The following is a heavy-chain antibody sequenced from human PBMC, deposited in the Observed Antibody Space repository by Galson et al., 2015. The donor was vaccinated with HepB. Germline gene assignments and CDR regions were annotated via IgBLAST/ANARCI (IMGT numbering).Heavy chain of an antibody. J-gene: IGHJ4*02. CDR1: GGSISSSSYY. CDR3: AFGESPFDY. V-gene: IGHV4-39*07. CDR2: IYYSGST. Sequence: ETLSLTCTVSGGSISSSSYYWGWIRQPPGKGLEWIGSIYYSGSTYYNPSLKSRVTISVDTSKNQFSLKLSSVTAADTAVYYCAFGESPFDYWGQGTLVTVSS. D-gene: IGHD3-10*01.